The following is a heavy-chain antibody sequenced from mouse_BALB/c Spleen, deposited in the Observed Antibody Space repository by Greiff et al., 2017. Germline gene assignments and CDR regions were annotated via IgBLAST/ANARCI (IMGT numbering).Heavy chain of an antibody. CDR2: IWGDGST. D-gene: IGHD2-10*02. CDR3: AREGYGNSWDY. CDR1: GFSLSRYS. J-gene: IGHJ4*01. V-gene: IGHV2-6-4*01. Sequence: VQLQESGPGLVAPSQSLSITCTVSGFSLSRYSVHWVRQPPGKGLEWLGMIWGDGSTDYNSALKSRLSISKDNSKSQVFLKMNSLQTDDTARYYCAREGYGNSWDYWGQGTSVTVSS.